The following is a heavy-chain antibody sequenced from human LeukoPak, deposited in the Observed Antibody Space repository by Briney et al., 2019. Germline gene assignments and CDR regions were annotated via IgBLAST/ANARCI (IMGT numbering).Heavy chain of an antibody. CDR1: GFTFSNYD. D-gene: IGHD3-22*01. CDR3: AKGRYYDRSGYPIDY. J-gene: IGHJ4*02. V-gene: IGHV3-30*02. Sequence: GGSLRLSCAASGFTFSNYDIHWVRQAPGKGLEWVTFIRYDGSIKYFADSVKGRFTISRDSSKNILYLQMNSLRAEDTAVYYCAKGRYYDRSGYPIDYWGQGTLVTASS. CDR2: IRYDGSIK.